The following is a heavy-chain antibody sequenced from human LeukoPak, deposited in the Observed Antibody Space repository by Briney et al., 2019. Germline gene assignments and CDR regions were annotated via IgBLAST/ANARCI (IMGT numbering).Heavy chain of an antibody. D-gene: IGHD1-26*01. CDR2: VDSSGNT. Sequence: PSETLSLTCSVSVVSMNGYYWSWLRQSAGNRLEWIGHVDSSGNTNYNPSLESRVTMSVDTSKKQFSLKLTSVTAADMAVYFCARQSLVGSTFHAFDLWGQGTRVTVSS. J-gene: IGHJ3*01. CDR3: ARQSLVGSTFHAFDL. CDR1: VVSMNGYY. V-gene: IGHV4-4*07.